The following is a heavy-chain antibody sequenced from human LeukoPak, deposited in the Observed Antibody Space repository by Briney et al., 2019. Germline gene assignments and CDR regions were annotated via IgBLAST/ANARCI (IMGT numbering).Heavy chain of an antibody. Sequence: GGYLRLSCAASGFTFSSYAMSWVRQAPGKGLEWVSAISGSGGSTYYADSVKGRFTISRDNSKSTVYLQMNSLRAEDTAVYYCAKDPSSGRLKYFDYWGQGTLVTVSS. CDR1: GFTFSSYA. CDR3: AKDPSSGRLKYFDY. D-gene: IGHD6-19*01. V-gene: IGHV3-23*01. CDR2: ISGSGGST. J-gene: IGHJ4*02.